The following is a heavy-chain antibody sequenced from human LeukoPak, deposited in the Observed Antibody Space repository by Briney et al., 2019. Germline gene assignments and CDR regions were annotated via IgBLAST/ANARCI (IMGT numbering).Heavy chain of an antibody. CDR3: ARDDILTGPWGY. D-gene: IGHD3-9*01. V-gene: IGHV3-48*03. CDR1: GFTFSSYE. Sequence: GGSLRLSCAASGFTFSSYEMNWVRQVPGKGLEWVSYISSSGSTIYYADSVKGRFTISRDNAKNSLYLQMNSLRAEDTAVYYCARDDILTGPWGYWGQGTPVTVSS. CDR2: ISSSGSTI. J-gene: IGHJ4*02.